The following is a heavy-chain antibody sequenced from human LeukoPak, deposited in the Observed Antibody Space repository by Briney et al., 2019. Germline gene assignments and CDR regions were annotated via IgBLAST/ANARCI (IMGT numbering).Heavy chain of an antibody. CDR1: GYTFTVYG. CDR3: AREGYYDSSGYSPYAFDI. J-gene: IGHJ3*02. V-gene: IGHV1-18*01. D-gene: IGHD3-22*01. Sequence: ASVKVSCKASGYTFTVYGISWVRQAPGQGLEWMGWISAYNGNKNYAQKFQGRVTMTTDTSTSTAYMELRSLRSDDTAVYYCAREGYYDSSGYSPYAFDIWGQGTMVTVSS. CDR2: ISAYNGNK.